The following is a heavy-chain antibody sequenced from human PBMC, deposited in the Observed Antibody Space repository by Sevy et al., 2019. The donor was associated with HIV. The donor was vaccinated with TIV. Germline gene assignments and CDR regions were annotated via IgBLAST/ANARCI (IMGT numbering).Heavy chain of an antibody. CDR2: IYHSGST. CDR3: ARATGSYPAEYFQY. CDR1: GSSISSGYY. V-gene: IGHV4-38-2*01. Sequence: SDTLSLTCAVSGSSISSGYYWGWIRQPPGKGLEWIGNIYHSGSTYSNPSLKSRVTISLHTSKKQFSLKLSSVTAADTAVYYCARATGSYPAEYFQYWGQGTLVTVSS. D-gene: IGHD3-16*02. J-gene: IGHJ1*01.